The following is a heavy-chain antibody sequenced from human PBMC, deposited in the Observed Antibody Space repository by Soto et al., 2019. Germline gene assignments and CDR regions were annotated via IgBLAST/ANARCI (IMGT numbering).Heavy chain of an antibody. D-gene: IGHD6-6*01. V-gene: IGHV1-69*01. Sequence: QVQLVQSGAEVRKPGSSVKVSCKISGGTFTNYVISWLRQAPGQGLEWMGGLIPIFGAANLAQKFQGRVTITPDESTSTVNMELSSLTSEDTAVYYCARGRSSPNFDPWGQGTLVTVSS. J-gene: IGHJ5*02. CDR1: GGTFTNYV. CDR2: LIPIFGAA. CDR3: ARGRSSPNFDP.